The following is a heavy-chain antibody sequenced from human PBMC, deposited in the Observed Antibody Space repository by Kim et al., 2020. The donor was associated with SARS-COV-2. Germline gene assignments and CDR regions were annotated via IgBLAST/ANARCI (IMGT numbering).Heavy chain of an antibody. V-gene: IGHV3-11*01. J-gene: IGHJ4*02. CDR3: ARDLGSGSYFVY. Sequence: YYADSVKGRFTISRDNARNSLYLQMNSLRAEDTAVYYCARDLGSGSYFVYWGQGTLVTVSS. D-gene: IGHD3-10*01.